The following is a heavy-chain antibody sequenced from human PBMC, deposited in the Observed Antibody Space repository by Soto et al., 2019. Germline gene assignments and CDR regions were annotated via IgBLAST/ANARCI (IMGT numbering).Heavy chain of an antibody. CDR1: GYTLTSYH. CDR3: ARGGSLYWYFDL. J-gene: IGHJ2*01. D-gene: IGHD1-26*01. CDR2: INPSGGRT. V-gene: IGHV1-46*01. Sequence: GASVKVSCKASGYTLTSYHLHWVRQAPGQGLEWMGMINPSGGRTTYAQKFQGRVTITRDTSASTAYMELSSLRSEDTAVYYCARGGSLYWYFDLWGRGTLVTVSS.